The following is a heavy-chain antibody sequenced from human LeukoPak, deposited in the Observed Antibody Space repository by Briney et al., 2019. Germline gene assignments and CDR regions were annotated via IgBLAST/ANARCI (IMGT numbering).Heavy chain of an antibody. Sequence: SETVTLTCAVYGGSFSGYYWSWIRQPPGKGLEWIGEINHSGSTNYNPSLKSRVTISVDTSKNQFSLKLSSVTAADTAVYYCATGSGYGVFDYWGRGTLVTVSS. V-gene: IGHV4-34*01. J-gene: IGHJ4*02. D-gene: IGHD3-3*01. CDR1: GGSFSGYY. CDR3: ATGSGYGVFDY. CDR2: INHSGST.